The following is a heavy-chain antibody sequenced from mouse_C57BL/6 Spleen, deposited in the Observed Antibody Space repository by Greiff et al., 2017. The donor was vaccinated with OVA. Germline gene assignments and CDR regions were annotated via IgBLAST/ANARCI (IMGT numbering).Heavy chain of an antibody. CDR1: GYTFTGYW. V-gene: IGHV1-9*01. D-gene: IGHD1-1*01. CDR2: ILPGSGST. CDR3: ARFPSDYYGSSYGFAY. Sequence: QVQLQQSGAELMKPGASVKLSCKATGYTFTGYWIEWVKQRPGHGLEWIGEILPGSGSTNYNEKFKGKATFTADTSSNTAYMQLSSLTTEDSAIYYGARFPSDYYGSSYGFAYWGQGTLVTVSA. J-gene: IGHJ3*01.